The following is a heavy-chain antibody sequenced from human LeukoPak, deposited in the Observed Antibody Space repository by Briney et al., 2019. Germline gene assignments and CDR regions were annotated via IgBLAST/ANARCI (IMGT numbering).Heavy chain of an antibody. J-gene: IGHJ5*02. V-gene: IGHV1-18*01. Sequence: ASVKVSCKASGYTFTSYGISWVRQAPGQGLEWMGWISAYNGNANYAQKLQGRVTMTTDTSTSTAYMELRSLRSDDTAVYYCARVLSTPSDRHGFFRWFDPWGQGTLVTVSS. CDR3: ARVLSTPSDRHGFFRWFDP. CDR2: ISAYNGNA. D-gene: IGHD2-15*01. CDR1: GYTFTSYG.